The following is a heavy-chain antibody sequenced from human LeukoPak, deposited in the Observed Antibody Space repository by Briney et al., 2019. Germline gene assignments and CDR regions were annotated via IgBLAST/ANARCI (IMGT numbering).Heavy chain of an antibody. CDR2: IHYSGTT. D-gene: IGHD3-22*01. Sequence: SETLSLTCSVSGGSISSSIYYWGWLRQPPGEGLEWIGSIHYSGTTYYNPSLKSRVTISVDTSKNQFSLNLSSVTAADTAVYYCARANYYDTSGYSRGAFDIWGQGTMVTVSS. J-gene: IGHJ3*02. V-gene: IGHV4-39*07. CDR1: GGSISSSIYY. CDR3: ARANYYDTSGYSRGAFDI.